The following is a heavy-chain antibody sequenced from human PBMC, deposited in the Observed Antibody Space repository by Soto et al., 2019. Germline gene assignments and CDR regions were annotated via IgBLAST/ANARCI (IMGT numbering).Heavy chain of an antibody. CDR2: ISSGSEYI. D-gene: IGHD2-15*01. CDR1: GFTFSTTG. CDR3: ARDGYCSGGSCYSVPVFDY. V-gene: IGHV3-21*01. J-gene: IGHJ4*02. Sequence: GGSLRLSCAASGFTFSTTGMNWVRQAPGKGLEWVSSISSGSEYIFHADSVKGRLTTSRDNAKNSVYLQMNSLRAEDTAVYYCARDGYCSGGSCYSVPVFDYWGQGTLVTSPQ.